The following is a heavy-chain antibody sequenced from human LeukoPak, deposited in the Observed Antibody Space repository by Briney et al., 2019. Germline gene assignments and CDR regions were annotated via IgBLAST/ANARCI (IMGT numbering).Heavy chain of an antibody. CDR3: ASVLTL. Sequence: GGSLRLSCAASGFSVKSYYMSWVRQAPGKGLEWVSVMYSGGSTYYADSVMGRFTISRDISKNTVDLQMNSLRVEDTAEYNCASVLTLGGEGTPVTVPS. V-gene: IGHV3-66*01. D-gene: IGHD3-3*02. J-gene: IGHJ4*02. CDR2: MYSGGST. CDR1: GFSVKSYY.